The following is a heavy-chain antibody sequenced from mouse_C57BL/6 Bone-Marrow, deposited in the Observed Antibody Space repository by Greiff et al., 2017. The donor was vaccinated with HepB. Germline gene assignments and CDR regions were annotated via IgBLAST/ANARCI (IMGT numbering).Heavy chain of an antibody. J-gene: IGHJ1*03. CDR1: GFTFSDYY. CDR3: ARDQRYGSREYFDV. D-gene: IGHD1-1*01. V-gene: IGHV5-16*01. Sequence: EVKLVESEGGLVQPGSSMKLSCTASGFTFSDYYMAWVRQVPEKGLEWVANINYDGSSTYYLDSLKSRFIISRDNAKNILYLQMSSLKSEDTATYYCARDQRYGSREYFDVWGTGTTVTVSS. CDR2: INYDGSST.